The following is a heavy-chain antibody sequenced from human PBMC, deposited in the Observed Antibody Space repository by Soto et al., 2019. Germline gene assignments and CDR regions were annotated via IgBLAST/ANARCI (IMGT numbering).Heavy chain of an antibody. CDR2: ISSSGSTI. CDR1: GFTFSSYE. CDR3: ARQHGDYGMDV. D-gene: IGHD4-17*01. V-gene: IGHV3-48*03. J-gene: IGHJ6*02. Sequence: EVQLVESGGGLVQPGGSLRLSCAASGFTFSSYEMNWVRQAPGKGLEWVSYISSSGSTIYYADSVKGRFTISRDNAKNSLYLQMNSLRAEDTDVYYCARQHGDYGMDVWGQGTTVTVSS.